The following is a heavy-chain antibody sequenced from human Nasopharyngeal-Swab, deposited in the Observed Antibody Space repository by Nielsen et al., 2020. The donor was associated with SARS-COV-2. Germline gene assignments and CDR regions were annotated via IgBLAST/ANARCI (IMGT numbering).Heavy chain of an antibody. CDR1: GGSFSGYD. CDR2: INHSGST. Sequence: SETLSLTCAVYGGSFSGYDWSWIRQPPGKGLEWIGEINHSGSTNYNPSLKSRVTISVDTSKNQFSLKLSSVTAADTAVYYCARQDYVFDYWGQGTLVTVSS. CDR3: ARQDYVFDY. D-gene: IGHD4-17*01. V-gene: IGHV4-34*01. J-gene: IGHJ4*02.